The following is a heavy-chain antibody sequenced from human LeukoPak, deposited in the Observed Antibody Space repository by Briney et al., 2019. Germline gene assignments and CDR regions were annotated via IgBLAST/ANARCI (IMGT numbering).Heavy chain of an antibody. CDR2: IWYDGTNK. J-gene: IGHJ4*02. CDR1: GFTFSSYG. Sequence: PGRSLRLSCAASGFTFSSYGMHWVRQAPGKGLEWVALIWYDGTNKYYADSVKDRFTISRDNSKNTLYLQMNSLSAEDTAVYYCITTSSDPQDSSGYLGYWGQGTLVTVSS. D-gene: IGHD3-22*01. CDR3: ITTSSDPQDSSGYLGY. V-gene: IGHV3-33*01.